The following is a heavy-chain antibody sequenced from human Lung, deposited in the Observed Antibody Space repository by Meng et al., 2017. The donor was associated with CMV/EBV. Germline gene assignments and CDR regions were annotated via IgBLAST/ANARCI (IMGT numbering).Heavy chain of an antibody. J-gene: IGHJ4*02. V-gene: IGHV1-2*02. CDR1: GYTFIGYH. CDR3: AREYGSSSAFDY. Sequence: ASVXVSXKASGYTFIGYHIHWVRQAPGQGLEWMGWINPNPNFDDTAYAQKFQGRVTITRDMSISTAYMELTRLRPDDTAVYYCAREYGSSSAFDYWGQGTLVTVSS. CDR2: INPNPNFDDT. D-gene: IGHD6-6*01.